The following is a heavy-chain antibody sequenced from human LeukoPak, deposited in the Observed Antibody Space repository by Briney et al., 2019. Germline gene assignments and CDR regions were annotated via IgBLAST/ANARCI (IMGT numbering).Heavy chain of an antibody. V-gene: IGHV3-21*01. CDR3: ARDLVGSYYDSSGPYDY. CDR1: GFTFSTYT. CDR2: ISSSSNYI. D-gene: IGHD3-22*01. J-gene: IGHJ4*02. Sequence: GGSLRLSCAASGFTFSTYTMNWFRQAPGKGLEWVSSISSSSNYIYDADSVKGRFTISRDNAKNSLYLQMNSLRAEDTAVYYCARDLVGSYYDSSGPYDYWGQGTMVTVSS.